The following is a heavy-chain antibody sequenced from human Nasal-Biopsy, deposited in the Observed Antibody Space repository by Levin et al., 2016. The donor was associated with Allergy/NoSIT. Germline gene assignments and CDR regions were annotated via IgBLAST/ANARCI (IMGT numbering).Heavy chain of an antibody. J-gene: IGHJ4*02. Sequence: SETLSLTCAVSGGSISSYNWYNWVRQPPGKGLEWIGEIYHTGLINYNPSLKSRVTISMDESQNQFSLRLNSVTAADTAVYYCARGGGYYLDYWGQGILVTVSS. D-gene: IGHD5-12*01. V-gene: IGHV4-4*02. CDR2: IYHTGLI. CDR1: GGSISSYNW. CDR3: ARGGGYYLDY.